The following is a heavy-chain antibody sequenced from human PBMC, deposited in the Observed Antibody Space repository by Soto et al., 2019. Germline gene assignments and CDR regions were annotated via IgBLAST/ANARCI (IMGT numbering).Heavy chain of an antibody. CDR3: ARDVHSSSLWRDYYY. CDR1: GYSISSGYY. D-gene: IGHD6-6*01. Sequence: PSETLYLTCAVSGYSISSGYYWGWIRQPPGKGLEWIGSIYHSGSTYYNPSLKSRVTISVDTSKNQFSLKLSSVTAADTAVYYCARDVHSSSLWRDYYY. J-gene: IGHJ6*01. V-gene: IGHV4-38-2*02. CDR2: IYHSGST.